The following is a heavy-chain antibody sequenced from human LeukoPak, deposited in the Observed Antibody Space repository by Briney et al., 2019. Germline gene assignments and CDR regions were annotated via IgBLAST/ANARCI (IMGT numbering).Heavy chain of an antibody. CDR2: ISHDGSNK. CDR3: ARGMDFYYYVMDV. CDR1: GFTFSSYA. V-gene: IGHV3-30-3*01. D-gene: IGHD2-2*03. Sequence: GGSLRLSCAASGFTFSSYAMHWVRQAPGKGLEWVAVISHDGSNKYYADSVKGRFTISRDNSKNTLYLQMNTLRAEDTAVYYCARGMDFYYYVMDVWGQGTTVTVSS. J-gene: IGHJ6*02.